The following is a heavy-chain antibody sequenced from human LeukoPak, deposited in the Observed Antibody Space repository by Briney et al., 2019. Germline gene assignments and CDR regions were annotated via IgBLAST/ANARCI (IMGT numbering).Heavy chain of an antibody. V-gene: IGHV3-23*01. CDR1: GFTFSSYA. J-gene: IGHJ6*02. CDR3: ARDPPIKVRGVITYYYGMDV. CDR2: ISGSGGST. D-gene: IGHD3-10*01. Sequence: PGGSLRLSCAASGFTFSSYAMSWVRQAPGRGLEWVSAISGSGGSTYYADSVKGRFTISRDNSKNTLYLQMNSLRAEDTAVYYCARDPPIKVRGVITYYYGMDVWGQGTTVTVSS.